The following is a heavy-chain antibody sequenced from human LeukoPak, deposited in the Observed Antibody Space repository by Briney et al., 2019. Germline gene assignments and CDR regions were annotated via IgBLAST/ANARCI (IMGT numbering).Heavy chain of an antibody. CDR1: GGSMSSGSYY. CDR3: ARGNPLDY. Sequence: SQTLSLTCTVSGGSMSSGSYYWNWIRQPAGKGLEWIGRIYTSGSTNYNPSLKSRVTISLDASKKQFSLKLTSVTAADSAVYYCARGNPLDYWGQGTLVTDSS. CDR2: IYTSGST. D-gene: IGHD1-14*01. J-gene: IGHJ4*02. V-gene: IGHV4-61*02.